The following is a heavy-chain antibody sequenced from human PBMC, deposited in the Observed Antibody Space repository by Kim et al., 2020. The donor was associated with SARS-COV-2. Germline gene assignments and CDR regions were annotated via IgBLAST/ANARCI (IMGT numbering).Heavy chain of an antibody. V-gene: IGHV1-8*01. J-gene: IGHJ5*02. CDR2: MNPHNGDT. CDR1: GYSFTSHE. CDR3: ARDSSVWPLVGVDP. D-gene: IGHD6-19*01. Sequence: ASVKVSCKASGYSFTSHEINWVRQAPGQGLEWIGWMNPHNGDTGFAQKFQGRVTMTRDPSRGTAYMELSSLRSDDTAVYYCARDSSVWPLVGVDPWGQGTLVTVSS.